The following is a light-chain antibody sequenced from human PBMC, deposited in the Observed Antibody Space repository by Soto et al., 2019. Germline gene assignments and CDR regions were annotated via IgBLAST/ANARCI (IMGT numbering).Light chain of an antibody. CDR1: SSDVGAYNH. Sequence: QSVLTQPASVSGSPGQSITISCTGTSSDVGAYNHVSWYQQHPGKAPKLMIYEVSSRPSGVSNRFSGSKSGNSASLNISGLHADDEGDYYCSSYTTSSTWVFGGGTKLTVL. CDR2: EVS. J-gene: IGLJ3*02. V-gene: IGLV2-14*01. CDR3: SSYTTSSTWV.